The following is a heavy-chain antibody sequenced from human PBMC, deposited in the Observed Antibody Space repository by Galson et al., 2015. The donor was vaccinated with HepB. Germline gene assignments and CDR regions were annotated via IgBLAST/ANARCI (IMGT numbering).Heavy chain of an antibody. J-gene: IGHJ4*02. CDR2: INADGSST. D-gene: IGHD4-17*01. Sequence: SLRLSCAASGFTFSPCWMHWVRQVPGKGLVWVSRINADGSSTTYADSVKGRFTISRDNAKNTLYLEMNSLRAEDTGVYYCVRDGDIGDYALDYWGPGILVTVSS. CDR3: VRDGDIGDYALDY. CDR1: GFTFSPCW. V-gene: IGHV3-74*01.